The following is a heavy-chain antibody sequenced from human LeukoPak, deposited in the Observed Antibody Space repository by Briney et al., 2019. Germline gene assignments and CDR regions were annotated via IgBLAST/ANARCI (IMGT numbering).Heavy chain of an antibody. CDR2: IFYSGGT. V-gene: IGHV4-59*01. Sequence: PSETLSLTCTVAGGSISRYYWNWIRQPPGKGLEWIGYIFYSGGTNYNPSLKSRVTISVDTSKNQFSLKLSSVTAADTAVSYCAREGRSGSFPDWGQGTLVTVSS. D-gene: IGHD3-10*01. CDR3: AREGRSGSFPD. CDR1: GGSISRYY. J-gene: IGHJ4*02.